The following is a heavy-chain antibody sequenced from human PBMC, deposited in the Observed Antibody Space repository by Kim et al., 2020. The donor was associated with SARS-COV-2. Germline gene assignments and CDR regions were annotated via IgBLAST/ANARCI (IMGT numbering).Heavy chain of an antibody. V-gene: IGHV3-53*01. J-gene: IGHJ4*02. D-gene: IGHD6-13*01. CDR3: ARVWGSYSSSCLDY. CDR1: GFTVSSNY. Sequence: GGSLRLSCAASGFTVSSNYMSWVRQAPGKGLEWVSVIYSGGSTYYADSVKGRFTISRDNSKNTLHHHMNSLRAEDTAVYYCARVWGSYSSSCLDYWGQGTLGTVSS. CDR2: IYSGGST.